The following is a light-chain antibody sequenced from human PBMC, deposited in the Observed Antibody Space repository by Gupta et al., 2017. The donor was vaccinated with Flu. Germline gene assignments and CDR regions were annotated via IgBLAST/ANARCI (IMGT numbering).Light chain of an antibody. CDR3: QSAEHTITDYV. CDR1: ALPNNY. CDR2: SDS. V-gene: IGLV3-25*01. J-gene: IGLJ1*01. Sequence: GQTARIACTGEALPNNYVCWFQLRPGQAPLLLSYSDSGRAAGIPDRFSASGSGTTAKLTISAVQAEEEADYYGQSAEHTITDYVFGPGTNVTVL.